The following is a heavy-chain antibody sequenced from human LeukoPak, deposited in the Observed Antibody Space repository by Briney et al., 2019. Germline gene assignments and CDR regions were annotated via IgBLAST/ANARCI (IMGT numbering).Heavy chain of an antibody. CDR2: ISGSGTTT. D-gene: IGHD2-21*02. CDR3: ARAIQQYCGGDCYKNYYYYGMDV. J-gene: IGHJ6*02. V-gene: IGHV3-48*03. CDR1: GFTFSSYE. Sequence: PGGSLRLSCAASGFTFSSYEMNWVRQAPGKGLEWVSYISGSGTTTYYADSVKGRFTISRDNAKNSLYLQMNSLRAEDTAVYYCARAIQQYCGGDCYKNYYYYGMDVWGQGTTVTVSS.